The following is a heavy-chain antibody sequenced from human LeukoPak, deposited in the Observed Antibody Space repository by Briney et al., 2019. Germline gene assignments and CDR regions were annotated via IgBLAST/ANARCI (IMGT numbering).Heavy chain of an antibody. D-gene: IGHD2-2*01. CDR2: INHSGST. CDR1: GVSFSGYY. J-gene: IGHJ4*02. CDR3: ARGPVYCSSTSCPSDY. Sequence: PSETLSLTCAVSGVSFSGYYWSWIRQPPGKGLEWIGEINHSGSTNCNPSLKSRVTISVDTSKNQFSLKLSSVTAADTAVYYCARGPVYCSSTSCPSDYWGQGTLVTVSS. V-gene: IGHV4-34*01.